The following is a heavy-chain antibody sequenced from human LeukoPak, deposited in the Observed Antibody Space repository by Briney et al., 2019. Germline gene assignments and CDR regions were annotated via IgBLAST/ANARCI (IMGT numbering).Heavy chain of an antibody. CDR3: AKEGSGSYYLSAYFDY. Sequence: PGGSLRLSCAASGFTFSSYIMNRVRQAPGKGLEWVSYISSSSSTIYYADSVKGRFTISRDNAKNSLYLQMNSLRAEDTALYYCAKEGSGSYYLSAYFDYWGQGTLVTVSS. D-gene: IGHD3-10*01. J-gene: IGHJ4*02. CDR1: GFTFSSYI. CDR2: ISSSSSTI. V-gene: IGHV3-48*01.